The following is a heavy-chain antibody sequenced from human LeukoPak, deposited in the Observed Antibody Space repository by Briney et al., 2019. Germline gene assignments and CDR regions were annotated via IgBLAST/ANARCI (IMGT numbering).Heavy chain of an antibody. Sequence: PGGSLRLSCAASGLTFSSYAMSWVRQAPGKGLEWVSTISNNGGGTHYADSVKGRSTISRDNSKNTLYLQMNSLRAEDTAVYYCAKDRGARADSSRIGMDVWGQGTTVTVSS. V-gene: IGHV3-23*01. CDR3: AKDRGARADSSRIGMDV. CDR1: GLTFSSYA. CDR2: ISNNGGGT. J-gene: IGHJ6*02. D-gene: IGHD6-19*01.